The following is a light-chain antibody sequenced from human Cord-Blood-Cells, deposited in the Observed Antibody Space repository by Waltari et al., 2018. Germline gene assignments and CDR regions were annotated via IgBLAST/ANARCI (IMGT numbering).Light chain of an antibody. Sequence: DIQMTQSPSSLSASVGDRVTITCRASQSISSYLNWYQQKPGKAPKLLIYAASSLQSVVPSRFSGSGSGTDFTLTISSLQPEDFATYYCQQSYSTPLFGGGTKLEIK. CDR2: AAS. CDR3: QQSYSTPL. V-gene: IGKV1-39*01. J-gene: IGKJ4*01. CDR1: QSISSY.